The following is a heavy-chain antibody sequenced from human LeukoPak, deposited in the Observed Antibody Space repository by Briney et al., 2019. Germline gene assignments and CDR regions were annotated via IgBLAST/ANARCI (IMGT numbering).Heavy chain of an antibody. CDR3: ARGTNSGYDYFDY. CDR1: GGSISSGGYS. D-gene: IGHD5-12*01. Sequence: SETLSLTCAVSGGSISSGGYSWSWLRPPPGKGLEWIGYIYYSGSTYYNPSLKSRVTISVDTSKIQFSLKLSSVTAADTAVYYCARGTNSGYDYFDYWGQGTLVTVSS. V-gene: IGHV4-30-4*07. CDR2: IYYSGST. J-gene: IGHJ4*02.